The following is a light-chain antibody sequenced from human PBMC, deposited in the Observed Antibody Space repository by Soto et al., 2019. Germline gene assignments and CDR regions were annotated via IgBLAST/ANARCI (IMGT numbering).Light chain of an antibody. V-gene: IGLV1-51*01. CDR3: GTWDSSLSAWV. J-gene: IGLJ3*02. CDR2: DNN. CDR1: SSNIGNNY. Sequence: QSVLTQPPSVSAAPGLKVAISCSGSSSNIGNNYVSLYQQFPGTAPQLLIYDNNKRPSGIPDLFSGSKSGTSATLGITGLQTGDEADYYCGTWDSSLSAWVFGGGTKVTV.